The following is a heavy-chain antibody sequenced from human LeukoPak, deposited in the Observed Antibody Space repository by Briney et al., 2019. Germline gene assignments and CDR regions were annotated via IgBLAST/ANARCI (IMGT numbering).Heavy chain of an antibody. J-gene: IGHJ3*02. CDR2: ISVYNGNT. D-gene: IGHD2-15*01. Sequence: ASVKVSCKASGYTFTSCGISWVRQAPGQGLEWMGWISVYNGNTNYAQKLQGRVTMTTDTSTSTAYMELRSLRSDGTAVYYCASPYCSGGTCYAHDAFDIWGQGTMVTVSS. CDR1: GYTFTSCG. CDR3: ASPYCSGGTCYAHDAFDI. V-gene: IGHV1-18*01.